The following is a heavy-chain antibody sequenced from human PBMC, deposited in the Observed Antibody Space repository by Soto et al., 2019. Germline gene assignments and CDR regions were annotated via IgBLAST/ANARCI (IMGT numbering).Heavy chain of an antibody. V-gene: IGHV4-4*02. Sequence: QVQLQESGPWLVKPSETLSLTCDVSGDSISSPTWWTWVRQPPGKGLEWIGEVYHSGSTNYNSSLKSRVTISVDKSKNQFSLRLTSVTAADTAVYYCATRAPIDGDPYWGQGTLVTVSS. CDR1: GDSISSPTW. CDR3: ATRAPIDGDPY. CDR2: VYHSGST. J-gene: IGHJ4*02. D-gene: IGHD4-17*01.